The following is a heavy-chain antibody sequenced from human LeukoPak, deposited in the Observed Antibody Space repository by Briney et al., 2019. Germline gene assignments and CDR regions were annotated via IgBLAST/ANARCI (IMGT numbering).Heavy chain of an antibody. CDR1: GGSITSYY. Sequence: SETLSLTCTVSGGSITSYYWNWIRQPAGKGLEWIGRIFTGGSTNYNPSLKSRVTISVDTSKNQFSLKLSSVTAADTAVYYCARLPGGTTRGIDPWGQGTLVTVSS. D-gene: IGHD3-16*01. CDR2: IFTGGST. V-gene: IGHV4-4*07. J-gene: IGHJ5*02. CDR3: ARLPGGTTRGIDP.